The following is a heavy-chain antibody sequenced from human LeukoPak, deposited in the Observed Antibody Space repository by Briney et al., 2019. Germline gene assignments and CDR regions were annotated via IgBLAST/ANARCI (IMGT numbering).Heavy chain of an antibody. D-gene: IGHD3-22*01. J-gene: IGHJ4*02. V-gene: IGHV4-30-2*01. CDR1: GGSISGGGYS. CDR3: AARDYDSSGYGY. Sequence: PSQTLSLTCAVSGGSISGGGYSWSWIRQPPGKGLEWIGYIYHSGSTYYNPSLRSRVTISVDRSKNQFSLKLSSVTAADTAVYYCAARDYDSSGYGYWGQGTLVTVSS. CDR2: IYHSGST.